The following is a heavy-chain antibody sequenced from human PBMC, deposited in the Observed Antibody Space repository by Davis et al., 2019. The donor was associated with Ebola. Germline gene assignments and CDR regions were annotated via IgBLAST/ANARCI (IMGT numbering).Heavy chain of an antibody. CDR3: ARDASYDSSGYYNK. Sequence: SETLSLTCAVYGGSFSSYYWSWIRQPPGKGLEWIGYIYYSGSTNYNPSLKSRVTISVDTSKNQFSLKLSSVTAADTAVYYCARDASYDSSGYYNKWGQGTLVTVSS. CDR2: IYYSGST. J-gene: IGHJ4*02. D-gene: IGHD3-22*01. V-gene: IGHV4-59*01. CDR1: GGSFSSYY.